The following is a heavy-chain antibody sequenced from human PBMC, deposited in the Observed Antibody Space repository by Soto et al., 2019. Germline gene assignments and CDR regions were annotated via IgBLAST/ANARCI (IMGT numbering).Heavy chain of an antibody. Sequence: ASVKGACKASGYTFPSYYMRWVRQATGQGLEWMGIINPSGGSTIYAQKFQGRVTMTEDTSTDTAYMELSSLRSEDTAVYYCATRAVPIFGVVIYYYYGMDVWGQGTTVTVSS. J-gene: IGHJ6*02. CDR2: INPSGGST. D-gene: IGHD3-3*01. V-gene: IGHV1-46*01. CDR1: GYTFPSYY. CDR3: ATRAVPIFGVVIYYYYGMDV.